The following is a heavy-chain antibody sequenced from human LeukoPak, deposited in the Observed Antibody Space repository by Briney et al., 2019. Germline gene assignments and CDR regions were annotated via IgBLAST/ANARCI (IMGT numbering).Heavy chain of an antibody. V-gene: IGHV4-39*01. D-gene: IGHD6-19*01. J-gene: IGHJ4*02. CDR2: IYYSGST. Sequence: PSETLSLTCTVSGGSISSSSYYWGWIRQPPGKGLEWIGSIYYSGSTYYNPSLKSRVTISVDTSKNQFSLKLSSVTAADTAVYYCARSAGYSSGWFDYWGQGTLVTASS. CDR3: ARSAGYSSGWFDY. CDR1: GGSISSSSYY.